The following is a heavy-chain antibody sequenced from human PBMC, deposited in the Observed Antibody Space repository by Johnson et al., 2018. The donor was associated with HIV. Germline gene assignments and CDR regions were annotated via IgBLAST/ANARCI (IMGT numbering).Heavy chain of an antibody. CDR2: IRYDGNNK. CDR3: ARGHWAFDI. CDR1: GFTFSSYA. J-gene: IGHJ3*02. D-gene: IGHD1-1*01. V-gene: IGHV3-30*02. Sequence: QVLLVESGGGVVQPGGSLRLSCVASGFTFSSYAMHWVRQAPGKGLEWVTFIRYDGNNKYYVDSVKGRFTVSRDNSKNTLYLQMNSLRAEDTAVYYCARGHWAFDIWGQGTMVTVSS.